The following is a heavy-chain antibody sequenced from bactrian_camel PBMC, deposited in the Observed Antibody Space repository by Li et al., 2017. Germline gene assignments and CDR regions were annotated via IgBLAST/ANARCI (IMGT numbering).Heavy chain of an antibody. CDR2: IDSDGST. D-gene: IGHD3*01. Sequence: HVQLVESGGGSVLAGGSLRLSCAASGYTYSRYCLGWFRQAVGKEREGVAAIDSDGSTSYADSVKGRFTISKDNAKNTLYLQMNSLKPEDTAMYYCAATRMYSGSKCYDKPQRDFATGARGPRSPSP. V-gene: IGHV3S26*01. J-gene: IGHJ4*01. CDR3: AATRMYSGSKCYDKPQRDFAT. CDR1: GYTYSRYC.